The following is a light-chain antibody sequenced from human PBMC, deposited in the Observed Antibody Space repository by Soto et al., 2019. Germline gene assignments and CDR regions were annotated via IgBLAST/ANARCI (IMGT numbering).Light chain of an antibody. V-gene: IGKV4-1*01. CDR3: QQYGYSPIT. CDR1: QIFLYDFNNKNY. CDR2: DAS. J-gene: IGKJ5*01. Sequence: DIVMTQSPEFLGVSLCEIATINCQSNQIFLYDFNNKNYLAWYQQKPGQAPRLLIYDASNRATGIPARFSGSGSGTDFTLTISSLEPEDFVVYYCQQYGYSPITFGQGTRLEIK.